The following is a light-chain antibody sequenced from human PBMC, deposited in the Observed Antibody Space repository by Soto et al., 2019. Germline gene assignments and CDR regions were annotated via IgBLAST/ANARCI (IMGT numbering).Light chain of an antibody. J-gene: IGLJ3*02. CDR2: LEGSGSY. CDR3: ETWDSDTHTV. V-gene: IGLV4-60*02. CDR1: SGHSSYI. Sequence: QSVLTQSSSASASLGSSVKLTCTLSSGHSSYIIAWHQQQPWKAPRYLMKLEGSGSYNKGSGVPDRFSGSSSGADRYLTISNLQFEDEADYYCETWDSDTHTVFGGGTQLTVL.